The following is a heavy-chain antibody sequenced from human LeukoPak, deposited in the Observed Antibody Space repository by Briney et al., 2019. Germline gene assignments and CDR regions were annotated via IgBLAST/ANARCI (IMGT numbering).Heavy chain of an antibody. CDR2: ISSNGGST. Sequence: PGGSLRLSCSASGFTFSSYAMHWVRQAPGKGLEYVSAISSNGGSTYYADSVKGRFTTSRDNSKNTLYLQMSSLRAEDTAVYYCVKGMDIAMVSAFDYWGQGTLVTVSS. J-gene: IGHJ4*02. CDR3: VKGMDIAMVSAFDY. D-gene: IGHD5-18*01. CDR1: GFTFSSYA. V-gene: IGHV3-64D*09.